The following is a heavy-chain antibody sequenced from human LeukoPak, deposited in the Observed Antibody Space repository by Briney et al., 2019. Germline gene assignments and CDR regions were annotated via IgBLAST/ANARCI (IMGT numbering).Heavy chain of an antibody. CDR3: ARAQITFGGVIVRRTGAFDI. CDR1: GGSISSYY. J-gene: IGHJ3*02. V-gene: IGHV4-59*01. Sequence: SETLSLTCTVSGGSISSYYWSWIRQPPGKGLEWIGSINYSGSTNYNPSLKSRVTISVDTSKNQFSLKLSSVTAADTAVYYCARAQITFGGVIVRRTGAFDIWGQGTMVTVSS. CDR2: INYSGST. D-gene: IGHD3-16*02.